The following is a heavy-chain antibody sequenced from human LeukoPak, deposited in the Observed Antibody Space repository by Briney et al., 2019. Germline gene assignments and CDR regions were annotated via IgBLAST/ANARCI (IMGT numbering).Heavy chain of an antibody. V-gene: IGHV4-59*08. CDR3: ARLAQNHYDFWSGYSGFGGAFDI. D-gene: IGHD3-3*01. J-gene: IGHJ3*02. Sequence: SETLSLTCTVSGGSISSYYWSWIRQPPGKGLEWIGYIYYSGSTNYNPSLKSRVTISVDTSKNQFSLKLSSVTAADTAVYYCARLAQNHYDFWSGYSGFGGAFDIWGQGTMVTVSS. CDR2: IYYSGST. CDR1: GGSISSYY.